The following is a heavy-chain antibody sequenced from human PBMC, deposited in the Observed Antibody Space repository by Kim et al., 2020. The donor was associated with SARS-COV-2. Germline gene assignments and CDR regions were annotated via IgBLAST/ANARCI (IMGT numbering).Heavy chain of an antibody. Sequence: GGSLRLSCAASGFTFSSYAMSWVRQAPGKGLEWVSAISGSGGSTYYADSVKGRFTISRDNSKNTLYLQMNSLRAEDTAVYYCAKVAFGEPTHPHYYYYGMDVWGQGTTVTVSS. CDR2: ISGSGGST. D-gene: IGHD3-10*01. J-gene: IGHJ6*02. CDR1: GFTFSSYA. CDR3: AKVAFGEPTHPHYYYYGMDV. V-gene: IGHV3-23*01.